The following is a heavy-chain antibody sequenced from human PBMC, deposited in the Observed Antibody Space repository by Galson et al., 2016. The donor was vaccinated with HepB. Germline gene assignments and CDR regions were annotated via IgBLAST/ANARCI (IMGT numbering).Heavy chain of an antibody. CDR1: GFTKYV. D-gene: IGHD6-19*01. J-gene: IGHJ3*02. CDR2: INAGNGNI. V-gene: IGHV1-3*01. CDR3: AREGWMDGSGWFSSFDM. Sequence: SVKVSCKASGFTKYVIHWVRQAPGQRLEWMGWINAGNGNIIYSQKFQGRITITRDTYANTAHMELSRLRYEDTAVYYCAREGWMDGSGWFSSFDMWGQGTMVIVSS.